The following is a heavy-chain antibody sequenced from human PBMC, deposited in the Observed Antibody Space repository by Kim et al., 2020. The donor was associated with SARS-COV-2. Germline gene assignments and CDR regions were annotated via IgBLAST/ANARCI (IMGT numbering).Heavy chain of an antibody. CDR1: GFTISSYW. CDR3: ARDDGFRSIDH. J-gene: IGHJ4*02. D-gene: IGHD6-25*01. CDR2: IKPDGSLR. V-gene: IGHV3-7*01. Sequence: GGSLRLSCAASGFTISSYWMAWLRQFPGKGLEWVANIKPDGSLRIYVDSVEGRFTVSRDNAKNSVFLQMNGLRPEDTAVYYCARDDGFRSIDHWGQGILV.